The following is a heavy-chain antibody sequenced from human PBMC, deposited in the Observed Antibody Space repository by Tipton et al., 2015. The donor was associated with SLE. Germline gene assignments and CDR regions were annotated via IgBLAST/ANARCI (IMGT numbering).Heavy chain of an antibody. V-gene: IGHV4-34*01. D-gene: IGHD1-7*01. CDR1: VGSFNDYY. J-gene: IGHJ4*01. Sequence: TLSLTCAVSVGSFNDYYWSWSRPAPGKGLEWIGDVNHRGSAIYNPSLQSRLTITVDRSKNQFPLRLTSVTAADTAPYYCASQNWNYFYWSHGTLVTVSS. CDR2: VNHRGSA. CDR3: ASQNWNYFY.